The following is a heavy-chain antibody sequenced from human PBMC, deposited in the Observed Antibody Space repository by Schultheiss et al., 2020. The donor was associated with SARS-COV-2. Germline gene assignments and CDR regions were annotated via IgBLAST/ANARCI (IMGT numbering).Heavy chain of an antibody. CDR1: GFTFSSYA. Sequence: GGSLRLSCAASGFTFSSYAMSWVRQAPGKGLEWVSAISGSGGSTYYADSVKGRFTISRDNSKNTLYLQMNSLRAEDTAVYYCAKDPDVVVAAPTWFDPWGQGTLVTVSS. CDR3: AKDPDVVVAAPTWFDP. CDR2: ISGSGGST. V-gene: IGHV3-23*01. D-gene: IGHD2-15*01. J-gene: IGHJ5*02.